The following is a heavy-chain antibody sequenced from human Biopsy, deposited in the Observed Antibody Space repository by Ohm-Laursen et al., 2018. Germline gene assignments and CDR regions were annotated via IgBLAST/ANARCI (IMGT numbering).Heavy chain of an antibody. CDR2: ISWHSGSR. CDR3: AKDVRVKVQLDGMDV. Sequence: SLRLPCAASGFTFDDYAMHWVRQTPGKGLEWVSGISWHSGSRGYADSVKGRFTISRDNAKKLLYLQMNSLRAEDTALYYCAKDVRVKVQLDGMDVWGQGTTVTVSS. V-gene: IGHV3-9*01. CDR1: GFTFDDYA. D-gene: IGHD1-1*01. J-gene: IGHJ6*02.